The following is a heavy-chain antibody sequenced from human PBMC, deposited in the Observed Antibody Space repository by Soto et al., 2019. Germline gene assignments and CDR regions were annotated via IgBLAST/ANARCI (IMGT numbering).Heavy chain of an antibody. D-gene: IGHD3-9*01. CDR1: GGSISSGDYY. Sequence: PSETLSLTCTVSGGSISSGDYYWSWIRQPPWKGLEWIGYIYYSGSTYYNPSLKSRVTISVDTSKNQFSLKLSSVTAADTAVYYCARVDYGFDWDLNENWFDPWGQGXLVTVYS. V-gene: IGHV4-30-4*01. CDR2: IYYSGST. CDR3: ARVDYGFDWDLNENWFDP. J-gene: IGHJ5*02.